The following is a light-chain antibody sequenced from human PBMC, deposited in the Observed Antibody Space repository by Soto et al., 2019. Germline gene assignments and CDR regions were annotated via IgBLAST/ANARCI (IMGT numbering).Light chain of an antibody. CDR1: SSDVGGYDY. J-gene: IGLJ1*01. V-gene: IGLV2-8*01. CDR3: SSFAGSKTYV. Sequence: QSALTQPPSASGSPGQSVTISCTGTSSDVGGYDYVSWYQQYPGKAPKLIIYDVSKRPSGVPDRFSGSKSGNTASLTVCGLQAEDEADYYCSSFAGSKTYVFGTGTKVTVL. CDR2: DVS.